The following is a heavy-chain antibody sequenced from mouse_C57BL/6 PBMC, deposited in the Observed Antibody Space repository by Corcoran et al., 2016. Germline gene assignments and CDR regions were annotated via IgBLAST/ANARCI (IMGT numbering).Heavy chain of an antibody. CDR3: ARSGGSSFAWFAY. CDR2: IFPGSGST. V-gene: IGHV1-75*01. Sequence: QVQLQQSGPELVKPGASVKISCKASGYTFTDYYINWVKQRPGQGLEWIGWIFPGSGSTYYNEKFKGKATLTVDKSSSTAYMLLSSLTSEDSAVYCCARSGGSSFAWFAYWGQGTLVTVSA. J-gene: IGHJ3*01. D-gene: IGHD1-1*01. CDR1: GYTFTDYY.